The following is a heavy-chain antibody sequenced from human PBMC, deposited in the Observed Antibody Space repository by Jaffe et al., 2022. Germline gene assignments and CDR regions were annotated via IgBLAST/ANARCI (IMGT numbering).Heavy chain of an antibody. J-gene: IGHJ4*02. CDR2: ISSNGGST. D-gene: IGHD6-13*01. CDR3: ARIFGTYSSSWYYFDY. V-gene: IGHV3-64*01. CDR1: GFTFSSYA. Sequence: EVQLVESGGGLVQPGGSLRLSCAASGFTFSSYAMHWVRQAPGKGLEYVSAISSNGGSTYYANSVKGRFTISRDNSKNTLYLQMGSLRAEDMAVYYCARIFGTYSSSWYYFDYWGQGTLVTVSS.